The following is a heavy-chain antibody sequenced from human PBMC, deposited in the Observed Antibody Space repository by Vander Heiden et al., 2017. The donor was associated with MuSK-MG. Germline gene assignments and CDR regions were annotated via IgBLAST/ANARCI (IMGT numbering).Heavy chain of an antibody. Sequence: QVQLQQSGPGLVKPSQTLSPTCAISGDSVSSNSAAWNWIRQSPSRGLEWLGRTYYRSKWYNDYAVSVKSRITSNPDTSKNQFSLQLNSVTPEDTAVYYCAREPSYDYVWGIYRPDAFDIWGQGTMVTVSS. CDR1: GDSVSSNSAA. V-gene: IGHV6-1*01. CDR2: TYYRSKWYN. J-gene: IGHJ3*02. CDR3: AREPSYDYVWGIYRPDAFDI. D-gene: IGHD3-16*02.